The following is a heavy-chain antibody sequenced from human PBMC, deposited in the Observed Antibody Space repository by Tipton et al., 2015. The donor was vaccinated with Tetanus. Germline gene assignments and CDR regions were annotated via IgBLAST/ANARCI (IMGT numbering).Heavy chain of an antibody. Sequence: SLRLSCAASGFTFSEYIVHWVRQAPGKGLEWVAVTSYDEGVKHYADSVRGRFTISRDSSKNTLYLQMNSLRAEDRAIYYCAKAPRPLPLAGTPPDDYYYMDVWGKGTTVTVSS. J-gene: IGHJ6*03. D-gene: IGHD6-19*01. V-gene: IGHV3-30-3*01. CDR3: AKAPRPLPLAGTPPDDYYYMDV. CDR2: TSYDEGVK. CDR1: GFTFSEYI.